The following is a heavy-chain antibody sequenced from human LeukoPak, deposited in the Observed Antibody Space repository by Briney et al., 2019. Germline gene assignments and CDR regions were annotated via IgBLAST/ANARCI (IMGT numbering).Heavy chain of an antibody. Sequence: SETLSLTCTVSGDSISSGGYSWSWIRQPPGKGLEWIGYIYYSGSTNYNPSLKSRVTISIDTSKNQFSLKLSSVTAADTAVYYCATHPPKLCTGGSCSDYWGQGTLVTVSS. CDR1: GDSISSGGYS. CDR3: ATHPPKLCTGGSCSDY. D-gene: IGHD2-15*01. CDR2: IYYSGST. V-gene: IGHV4-61*08. J-gene: IGHJ4*02.